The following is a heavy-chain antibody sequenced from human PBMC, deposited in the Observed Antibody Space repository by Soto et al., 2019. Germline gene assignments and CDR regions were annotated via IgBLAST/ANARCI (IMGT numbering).Heavy chain of an antibody. CDR1: GGSFSGYY. Sequence: SETLSLTCAVYGGSFSGYYWSWIRQPPGKGLEWIGEINHSGSTNYNPSLKSRVTVSVDTSKNQFSLKLSSVTAADTAVYYCARFPTDGYYYYGMDVWGQGTTVTVSS. CDR3: ARFPTDGYYYYGMDV. J-gene: IGHJ6*02. D-gene: IGHD1-1*01. V-gene: IGHV4-34*01. CDR2: INHSGST.